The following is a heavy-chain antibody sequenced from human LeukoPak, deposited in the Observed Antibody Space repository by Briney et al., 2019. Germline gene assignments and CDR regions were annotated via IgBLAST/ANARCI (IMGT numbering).Heavy chain of an antibody. CDR1: GGSISSYY. Sequence: KPSETLSLTCTVSGGSISSYYRSWIRQPPGKGLEWIGYIYYSGSTNYNPSLKSRVTISVDTSKNQFSLKLSSVTAADTAVYYCARDPTYYQFQHWGQGTLVTVSS. V-gene: IGHV4-59*01. CDR2: IYYSGST. D-gene: IGHD2-2*01. J-gene: IGHJ1*01. CDR3: ARDPTYYQFQH.